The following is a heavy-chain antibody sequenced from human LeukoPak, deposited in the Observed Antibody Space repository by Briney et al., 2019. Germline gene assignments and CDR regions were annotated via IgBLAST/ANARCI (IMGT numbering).Heavy chain of an antibody. CDR2: IIPIFGTA. CDR1: GGTFSSYA. V-gene: IGHV1-69*06. Sequence: EASVKVSCKASGGTFSSYAISWVRQAPGQGLEWMGGIIPIFGTANYAQKFQGRVTITADKSTSTAYMELSSLRSEDTAVYYCARGRWLSPFDYWGQGTLVTVSS. D-gene: IGHD6-19*01. CDR3: ARGRWLSPFDY. J-gene: IGHJ4*02.